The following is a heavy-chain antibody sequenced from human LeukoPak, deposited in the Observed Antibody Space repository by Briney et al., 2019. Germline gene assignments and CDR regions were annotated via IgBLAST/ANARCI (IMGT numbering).Heavy chain of an antibody. D-gene: IGHD5-18*01. J-gene: IGHJ3*01. Sequence: PGGSLRLSCAASGFTFNNAWMNWVRQAPGKGLEWVGRIKSRIDGGTTDYAAPVKGRFSISRDDSKNTLFLQMNSLQTEDTAVYYCTTDGRLWLHVFALWGQRTMVTVSS. V-gene: IGHV3-15*01. CDR3: TTDGRLWLHVFAL. CDR1: GFTFNNAW. CDR2: IKSRIDGGTT.